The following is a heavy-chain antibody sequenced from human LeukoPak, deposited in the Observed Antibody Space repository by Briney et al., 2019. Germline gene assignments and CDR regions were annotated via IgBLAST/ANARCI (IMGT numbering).Heavy chain of an antibody. V-gene: IGHV3-23*01. CDR3: AKAASLTGYYFDN. D-gene: IGHD3-9*01. CDR2: VTGSGGSS. J-gene: IGHJ4*02. CDR1: GFTFRRYA. Sequence: GGSLRLSCSASGFTFRRYAMSGVRQAPGKGLEWVSAVTGSGGSSYYADSVNGRFTMSRDNSKNTVDLQMNSLRVEDTAVYYCAKAASLTGYYFDNWGQGTLVIVSS.